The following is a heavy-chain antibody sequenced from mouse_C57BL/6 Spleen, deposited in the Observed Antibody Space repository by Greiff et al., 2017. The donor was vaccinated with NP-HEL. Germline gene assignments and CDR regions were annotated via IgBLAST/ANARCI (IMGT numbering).Heavy chain of an antibody. CDR2: INPNNGGT. Sequence: DVQLQESGPELVKPGASVKMSCKASGYTFTDYNMHWVKQSHGQSLEWIGYINPNNGGTSYNQKFKGKATLTVNKSSSTAYMELRSLTSEDSAVYYCARGDYYSNYIYAMDYWGQGTSVTVSS. V-gene: IGHV1-22*01. CDR1: GYTFTDYN. J-gene: IGHJ4*01. D-gene: IGHD2-5*01. CDR3: ARGDYYSNYIYAMDY.